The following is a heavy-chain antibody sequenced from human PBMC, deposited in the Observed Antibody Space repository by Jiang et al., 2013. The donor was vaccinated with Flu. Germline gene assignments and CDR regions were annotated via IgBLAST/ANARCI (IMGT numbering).Heavy chain of an antibody. Sequence: GLVKPSETLSLTCTVSGGSISSNDYYWGWIRQPPEKGLEWIGLIYYRGSTYYNPSLKSRVTISVDTSKNQFSLRLSSVTAADTAVYYCARLARGVDPEDAFDIWGQGTMVTVSS. J-gene: IGHJ3*02. D-gene: IGHD3-10*01. CDR2: IYYRGST. CDR3: ARLARGVDPEDAFDI. V-gene: IGHV4-39*01. CDR1: GGSISSNDYY.